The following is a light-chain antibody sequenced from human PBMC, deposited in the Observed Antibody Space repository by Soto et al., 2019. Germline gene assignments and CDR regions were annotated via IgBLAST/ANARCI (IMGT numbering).Light chain of an antibody. CDR2: GAS. Sequence: ELVTAPSPATLSLSPGGGGTLSCRASQSVDSNLAWYQQKPGQTPRLLMYGASTRPTGIPARFSGSGSGTEFTLTIISLQSEESAVDDGQQYNDWPLTFGGGTKVDIK. V-gene: IGKV3D-15*01. CDR1: QSVDSN. CDR3: QQYNDWPLT. J-gene: IGKJ4*01.